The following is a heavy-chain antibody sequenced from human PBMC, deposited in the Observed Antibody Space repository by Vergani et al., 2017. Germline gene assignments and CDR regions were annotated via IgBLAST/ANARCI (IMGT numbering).Heavy chain of an antibody. CDR1: GYTFTGYY. D-gene: IGHD2-2*02. Sequence: QVQLVQSGAEVKKPGASVKVSCKASGYTFTGYYMHWVRQAPGQGLEWMGWINPNSGGTNYAQKFQGRVTMTTDTSTSTAYMELRSLRSDDTAVYYCARGQVPAAIPYVKGYYYYYGMDVWGQGTTVTVSS. V-gene: IGHV1-2*02. CDR2: INPNSGGT. CDR3: ARGQVPAAIPYVKGYYYYYGMDV. J-gene: IGHJ6*02.